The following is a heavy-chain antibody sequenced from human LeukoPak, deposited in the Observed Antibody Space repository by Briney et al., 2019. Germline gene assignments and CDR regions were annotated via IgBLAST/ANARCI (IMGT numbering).Heavy chain of an antibody. CDR1: GGSFSNYY. CDR3: ARGGVLLWFGEPDDAFDI. CDR2: INHSGST. V-gene: IGHV4-34*01. D-gene: IGHD3-10*01. J-gene: IGHJ3*02. Sequence: PSETLSLTCAVYGGSFSNYYWSWIRQSPGKGLEWIGEINHSGSTNYNPSLKSRVTISVDTSKNQFSLKLSSVTAADTAVYYCARGGVLLWFGEPDDAFDIWGQGTMVTVSS.